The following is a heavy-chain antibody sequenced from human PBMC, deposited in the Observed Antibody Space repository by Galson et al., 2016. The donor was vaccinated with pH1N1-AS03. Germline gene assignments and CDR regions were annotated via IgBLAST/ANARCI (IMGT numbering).Heavy chain of an antibody. CDR2: IIPMLGRG. CDR1: GGTFSTNG. CDR3: ARERDSSSSSIFVY. J-gene: IGHJ4*02. V-gene: IGHV1-69*04. D-gene: IGHD6-6*01. Sequence: SVKVSGKASGGTFSTNGFTWVRQAPGQGLEWMGRIIPMLGRGNYAQKFQGRVTIIADISTSTTYMELSNLTSEDTAIYYCARERDSSSSSIFVYWGQGTQVTVSS.